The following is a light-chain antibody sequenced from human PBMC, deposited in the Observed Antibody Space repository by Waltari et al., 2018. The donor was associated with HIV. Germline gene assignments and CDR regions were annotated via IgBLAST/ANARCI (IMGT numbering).Light chain of an antibody. CDR2: DAS. J-gene: IGKJ2*03. CDR3: QQYGSSLHS. V-gene: IGKV3D-20*01. Sequence: EIVLTQSPATLSFSAGERATLSSGASQSVSSSYVAWYQQKPGLAPRLLIYDASRRATGIPDRFSGSGSGTDFTLTISRLEPEDFAVYYCQQYGSSLHSFGQGTKLEIK. CDR1: QSVSSSY.